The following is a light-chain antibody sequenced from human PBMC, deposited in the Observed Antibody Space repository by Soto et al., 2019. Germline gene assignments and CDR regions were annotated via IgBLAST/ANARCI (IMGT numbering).Light chain of an antibody. CDR2: GAS. Sequence: EIVMTQSPATLSVSPGERATLSCRASQSVGSNLAWYQQKPGQAPRLLIYGASTRATGIPARFSGSGSGTEFTLTISSLQSEDFASYFCQQYNNWPPDRKFGKGTKVEIK. V-gene: IGKV3-15*01. CDR3: QQYNNWPPDRK. CDR1: QSVGSN. J-gene: IGKJ1*01.